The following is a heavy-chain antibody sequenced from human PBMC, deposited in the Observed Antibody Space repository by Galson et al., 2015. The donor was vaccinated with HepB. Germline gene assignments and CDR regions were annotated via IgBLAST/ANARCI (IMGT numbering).Heavy chain of an antibody. CDR1: GFTVSSNY. J-gene: IGHJ6*02. CDR3: ARGRGYNWNDVFQYYYYYGMDV. Sequence: SLRLSCAASGFTVSSNYMSWVRQAPGKGLEWVSLIYTGGRTYYADSVKGRFTISRDNSKNTLYLQINSLRAEDTAVYYCARGRGYNWNDVFQYYYYYGMDVWGQGPTIAGAS. D-gene: IGHD1-20*01. V-gene: IGHV3-53*01. CDR2: IYTGGRT.